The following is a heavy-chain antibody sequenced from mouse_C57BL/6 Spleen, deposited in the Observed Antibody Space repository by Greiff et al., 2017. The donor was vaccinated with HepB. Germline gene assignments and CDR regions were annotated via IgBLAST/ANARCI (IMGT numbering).Heavy chain of an antibody. V-gene: IGHV1-52*01. J-gene: IGHJ1*03. D-gene: IGHD1-1*01. CDR3: ARPPLYGSSYRYFDV. CDR1: GYTFTSYW. Sequence: QVQLQQPGAELVRPGSSVKLSCKASGYTFTSYWMHWVKQRPIQGLEWIGNIDPSDSETHYNQKFKDKATLTVDKSSSTAYMQLSSLTSEDSAVYYCARPPLYGSSYRYFDVWGTGTTVTVSS. CDR2: IDPSDSET.